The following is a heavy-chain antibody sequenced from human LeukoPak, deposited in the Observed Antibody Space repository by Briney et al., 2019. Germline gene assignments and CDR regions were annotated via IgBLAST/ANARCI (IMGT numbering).Heavy chain of an antibody. CDR2: ISYDGSNK. CDR1: GFTFSYYT. J-gene: IGHJ4*02. V-gene: IGHV3-30-3*01. Sequence: GRSLRLSCAASGFTFSYYTMHWVRQAPGKGLEWVAVISYDGSNKYYADSVKGRFTISRDNYKNTLYLQMNSLRAEDTAVYYCARVLNYYDSSGYYFSYWGQGTLVTVSS. D-gene: IGHD3-22*01. CDR3: ARVLNYYDSSGYYFSY.